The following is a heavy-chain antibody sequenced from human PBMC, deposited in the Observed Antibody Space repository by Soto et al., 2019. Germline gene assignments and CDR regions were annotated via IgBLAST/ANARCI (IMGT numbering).Heavy chain of an antibody. CDR3: ARQLGQGHMDV. D-gene: IGHD6-13*01. CDR1: EFTFSDYY. CDR2: ISSSGTGS. Sequence: QVQVVESGGDLVQPGGSLRLSCVASEFTFSDYYMSWIRQAPGRGLEWVSYISSSGTGSFYADSVKGRFTIYRDNAENSLFLQMNSLRAEDTAVYYCARQLGQGHMDVWGKGTTVTVSS. V-gene: IGHV3-11*01. J-gene: IGHJ6*03.